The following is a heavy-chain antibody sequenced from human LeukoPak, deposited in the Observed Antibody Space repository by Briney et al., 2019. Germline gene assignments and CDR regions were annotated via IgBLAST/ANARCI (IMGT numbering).Heavy chain of an antibody. CDR1: GGTFSSYA. J-gene: IGHJ6*02. CDR3: AKGGVDVLRFLEWSLDV. D-gene: IGHD3-3*01. V-gene: IGHV1-69*13. Sequence: SVKVSCKASGGTFSSYAISWVRQAPGQGLEWMGGIIPIFGTANYAQKFQGKVTITADESTSTAYMELSSLRSEDTAVYYCAKGGVDVLRFLEWSLDVWGQGTTVTVSS. CDR2: IIPIFGTA.